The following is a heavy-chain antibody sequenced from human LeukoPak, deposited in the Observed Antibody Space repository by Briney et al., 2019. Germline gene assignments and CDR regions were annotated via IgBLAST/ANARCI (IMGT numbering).Heavy chain of an antibody. CDR1: GFTFSSFG. Sequence: GGSLRLSCAASGFTFSSFGMHWVRQAPGKGLEWVAFIRFNGSNKYYTDSVKGRFTISRDNSKSTLSLQMNSLRPADTAVFYCARDLGMGTRIDFRGQGALVTVSS. CDR3: ARDLGMGTRIDF. D-gene: IGHD5-24*01. J-gene: IGHJ4*02. CDR2: IRFNGSNK. V-gene: IGHV3-30*02.